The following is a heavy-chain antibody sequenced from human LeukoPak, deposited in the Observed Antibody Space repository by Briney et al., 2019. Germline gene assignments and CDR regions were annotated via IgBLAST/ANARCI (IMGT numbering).Heavy chain of an antibody. CDR2: INHSGST. D-gene: IGHD3-9*01. CDR3: ARTTLRRSLTGYYGRGFDC. J-gene: IGHJ4*02. CDR1: GGSFSGYY. Sequence: SETLSLTCAAYGGSFSGYYWSWIRQPPGKGLEWIGEINHSGSTNYNPSLKSRVTISVDTSKNQFSLKLSSVTAADTAVYYCARTTLRRSLTGYYGRGFDCWGQGTLVTVSS. V-gene: IGHV4-34*01.